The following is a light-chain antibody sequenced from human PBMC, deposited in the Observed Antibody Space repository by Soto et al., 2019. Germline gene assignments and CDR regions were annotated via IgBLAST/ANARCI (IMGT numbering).Light chain of an antibody. CDR2: QIC. CDR1: QSLVYSDGNTY. J-gene: IGKJ1*01. CDR3: VQFSHFPRT. V-gene: IGKV2-24*01. Sequence: DIVLTQTPLSSPVTLGQPASISCRSSQSLVYSDGNTYLSWLQQRPGQPPRLLIYQICNRFSGVPDRFSCSGAGTDFTLKISRVEAEDVGVYSCVQFSHFPRTFGQGTKVEIK.